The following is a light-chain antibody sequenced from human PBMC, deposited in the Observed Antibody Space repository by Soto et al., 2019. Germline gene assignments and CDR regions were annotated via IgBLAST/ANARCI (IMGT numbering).Light chain of an antibody. J-gene: IGKJ4*01. V-gene: IGKV3-11*01. Sequence: EIVLTQSPATLSLSPGERATLSCRASQSVSSYLAWYQQKPGQAPRLLIYDASNRATGIPARFSGSGSGTDFTHTISSLEPGEFAVYYCQQRSNWTFGGGTKVEIK. CDR1: QSVSSY. CDR2: DAS. CDR3: QQRSNWT.